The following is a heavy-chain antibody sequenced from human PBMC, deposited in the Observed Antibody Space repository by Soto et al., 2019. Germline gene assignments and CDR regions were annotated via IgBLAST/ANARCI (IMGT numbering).Heavy chain of an antibody. Sequence: GGPLRLSCAASGFTFSSYAMSWVRQAPGKGLEWVSAISGSGGSTYYADSVKGRFTISRDNSKNTLYLQMNSLRAEDTAVYYCAKLPRAGMADWPATVTFDYWGQGTLVTVS. V-gene: IGHV3-23*01. CDR1: GFTFSSYA. CDR2: ISGSGGST. CDR3: AKLPRAGMADWPATVTFDY. D-gene: IGHD4-17*01. J-gene: IGHJ4*02.